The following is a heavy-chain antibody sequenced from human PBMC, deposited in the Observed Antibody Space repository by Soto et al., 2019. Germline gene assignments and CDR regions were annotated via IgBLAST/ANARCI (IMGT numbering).Heavy chain of an antibody. J-gene: IGHJ6*02. CDR3: AAGYCSSTSCYRSYYYYGMDV. CDR1: GFTFTSSA. V-gene: IGHV1-58*01. D-gene: IGHD2-2*02. CDR2: IVVGSGNT. Sequence: SVKVSCKASGFTFTSSAVHWVRQARGQRLELIGWIVVGSGNTNYAQKFQERVTITRDMSTSTAYMELSSMRSEDTAVYYCAAGYCSSTSCYRSYYYYGMDVCGQGTTVTVYS.